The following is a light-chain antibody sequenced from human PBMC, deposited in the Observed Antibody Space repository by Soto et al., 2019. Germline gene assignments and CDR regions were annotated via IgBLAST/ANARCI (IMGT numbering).Light chain of an antibody. J-gene: IGKJ1*01. Sequence: EIQMTQSPSSLSVSVGDRVTITCRASQNIYRYLNWYQQKPGKAPKVLIYAASSLQSGVPSRFSGSGSGTDFTLTISSLQPEDFATYYCQQSYSIPWTFGQGTKVDIK. CDR2: AAS. CDR3: QQSYSIPWT. CDR1: QNIYRY. V-gene: IGKV1-39*01.